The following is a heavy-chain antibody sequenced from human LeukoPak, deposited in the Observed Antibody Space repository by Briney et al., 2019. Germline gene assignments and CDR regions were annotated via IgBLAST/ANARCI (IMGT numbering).Heavy chain of an antibody. J-gene: IGHJ4*02. CDR2: IYSGGST. V-gene: IGHV3-66*01. Sequence: GGSLRLSCAASGLTVSSTYMSWVRQTPGKGLEWVSVIYSGGSTYYADSVKGGFTISRDNSKNTLYLQMNGLRAEDTAVYYCARDLLGWYFDYWGQGTLVTVSS. CDR3: ARDLLGWYFDY. D-gene: IGHD4-23*01. CDR1: GLTVSSTY.